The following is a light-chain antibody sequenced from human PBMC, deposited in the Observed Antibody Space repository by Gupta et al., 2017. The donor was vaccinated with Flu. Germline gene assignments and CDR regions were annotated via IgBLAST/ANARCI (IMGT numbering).Light chain of an antibody. CDR2: TNN. J-gene: IGLJ2*01. CDR3: EALDDSLSCRVV. CDR1: TSDIGRNA. Sequence: VTISSLESTSDIGRNAVSWYPPLPGTAPKLLIYTNNQRPSGGPDRFSGSKSGTSGFLAISGLQAEDEADYYCEALDDSLSCRVVFGGGTKLTVL. V-gene: IGLV1-44*01.